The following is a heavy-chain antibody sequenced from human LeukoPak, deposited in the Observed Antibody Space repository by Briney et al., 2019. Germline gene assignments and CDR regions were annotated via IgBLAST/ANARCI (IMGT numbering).Heavy chain of an antibody. D-gene: IGHD2-15*01. V-gene: IGHV1-69*13. J-gene: IGHJ5*02. CDR1: GGTFSSYA. Sequence: GASVKVSCKASGGTFSSYAISWVRQAPGQGLEWMGGIVPIFGTANYAQKFQGRVTITADESTSTAYMELSRLRSDDTAVYYCAREKRVDPNWFDPWGQGTLVTVSS. CDR3: AREKRVDPNWFDP. CDR2: IVPIFGTA.